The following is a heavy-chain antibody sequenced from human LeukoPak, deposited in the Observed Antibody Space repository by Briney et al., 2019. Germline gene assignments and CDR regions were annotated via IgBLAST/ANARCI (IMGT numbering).Heavy chain of an antibody. V-gene: IGHV1-2*02. D-gene: IGHD2-21*01. J-gene: IGHJ6*03. Sequence: ASVKVSCTASGYTFTGYYMHWVRQAPAQGLEWMGWINPNSGGTNYAQKFQGRVTMTRDTSISTAYMVLSRLTSDDTAIYYCTRVRRIGYYYMDVWGKGTTVTVPS. CDR3: TRVRRIGYYYMDV. CDR2: INPNSGGT. CDR1: GYTFTGYY.